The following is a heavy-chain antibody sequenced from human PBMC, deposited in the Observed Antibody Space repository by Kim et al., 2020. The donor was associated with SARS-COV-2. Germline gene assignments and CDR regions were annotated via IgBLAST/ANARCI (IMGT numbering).Heavy chain of an antibody. V-gene: IGHV4-39*01. D-gene: IGHD3-10*01. J-gene: IGHJ4*02. Sequence: PSLKTRVPISVDPSKNQFSLRLSSVTAADTAVYYCARQDYGSGSYPFLGYWGQGTLVTVSS. CDR3: ARQDYGSGSYPFLGY.